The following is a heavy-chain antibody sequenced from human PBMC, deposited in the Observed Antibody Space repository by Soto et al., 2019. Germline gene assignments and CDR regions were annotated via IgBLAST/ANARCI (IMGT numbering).Heavy chain of an antibody. CDR3: ARVFLPYYFDY. V-gene: IGHV1-2*02. J-gene: IGHJ4*02. CDR1: GYTFTDFY. D-gene: IGHD3-10*02. Sequence: SSVKVSCKSSGYTFTDFYIHWVRQVPGQGLEWMGWINPNSGGTNYAQKFQGRVTMTRDTSISTAYMELNRLRSDDTAVYYCARVFLPYYFDYWGQGTLVTVSS. CDR2: INPNSGGT.